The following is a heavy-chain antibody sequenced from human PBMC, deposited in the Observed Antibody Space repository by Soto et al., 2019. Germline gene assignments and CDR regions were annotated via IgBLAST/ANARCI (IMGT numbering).Heavy chain of an antibody. Sequence: PSETLSLTCTVSGGSISSSSYYWGWIRQPPGKGLEWIGSIYYSGYTYYNPSLKSRVTISVDTSKNQFSLKLSSVTAADTAVYYCARHNGLLNVGEYYDIDVWGQGNTLTVS. V-gene: IGHV4-39*01. CDR1: GGSISSSSYY. CDR3: ARHNGLLNVGEYYDIDV. CDR2: IYYSGYT. D-gene: IGHD3-16*01. J-gene: IGHJ6*02.